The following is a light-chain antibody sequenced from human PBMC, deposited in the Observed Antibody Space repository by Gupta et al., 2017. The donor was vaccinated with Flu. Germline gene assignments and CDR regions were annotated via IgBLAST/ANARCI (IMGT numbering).Light chain of an antibody. V-gene: IGKV1-39*01. J-gene: IGKJ4*01. Sequence: FSLSASVGDRVTITCRASRSSSTYLKWYRQKPGKAPELLIYAASSLQSGVPSRVSGSGSGADFTLIISSLQTEDFATYYGQQSYTTLALTFGGGTKVEIK. CDR3: QQSYTTLALT. CDR2: AAS. CDR1: RSSSTY.